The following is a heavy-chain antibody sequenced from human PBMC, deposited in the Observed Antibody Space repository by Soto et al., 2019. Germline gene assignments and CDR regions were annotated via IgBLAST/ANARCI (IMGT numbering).Heavy chain of an antibody. D-gene: IGHD5-12*01. V-gene: IGHV4-59*01. CDR3: ARADIVATIAFDY. Sequence: SETLSLTCTVSCGSISSYYWSWIRQPPGKGLEWIGYIYYSGSTNYNPSLKSRVTISVDTSKNQFSLKLSSVTAADTAVYYCARADIVATIAFDYWGQGTLVTVSS. J-gene: IGHJ4*02. CDR2: IYYSGST. CDR1: CGSISSYY.